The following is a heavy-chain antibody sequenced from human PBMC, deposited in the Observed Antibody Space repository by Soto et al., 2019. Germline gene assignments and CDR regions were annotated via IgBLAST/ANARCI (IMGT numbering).Heavy chain of an antibody. CDR1: GFTFSSYE. CDR2: ISSSGSTI. Sequence: EVQLVESGGGLVQPGGSLRLSCAASGFTFSSYEMNWVRQAPGKGLEWVSYISSSGSTIYYADSVKGRFTISRDNAKNSLYLQMNSLRAEDTAVYYCARDDSSGYRYYYYGMDVWGQGTTVTVSS. J-gene: IGHJ6*02. D-gene: IGHD3-22*01. CDR3: ARDDSSGYRYYYYGMDV. V-gene: IGHV3-48*03.